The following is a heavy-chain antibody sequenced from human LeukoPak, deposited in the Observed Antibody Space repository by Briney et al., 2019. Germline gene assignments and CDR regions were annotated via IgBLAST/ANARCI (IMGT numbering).Heavy chain of an antibody. CDR3: ARGICGGDCYFGYYYYYYYMDV. D-gene: IGHD2-21*01. Sequence: ASVKVSCKASGYTFTSYDINWVRQATGQGLEWMGWMNPNSGNTGYAQKFQGRVTITRNTSISTAYMELSSLRSEDTAAYYCARGICGGDCYFGYYYYYYYMDVWGKGTTVTVSS. CDR2: MNPNSGNT. CDR1: GYTFTSYD. J-gene: IGHJ6*03. V-gene: IGHV1-8*03.